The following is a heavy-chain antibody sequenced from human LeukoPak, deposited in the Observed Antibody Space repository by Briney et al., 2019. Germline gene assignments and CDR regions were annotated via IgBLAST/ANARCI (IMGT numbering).Heavy chain of an antibody. J-gene: IGHJ5*02. CDR2: ILYDGSNK. CDR3: AKERPYCGGDCLDL. V-gene: IGHV3-30*14. Sequence: GGSLRLSCAASGFTFSSYAMYWVRQAPGKGLQWVATILYDGSNKYYVDSVKGRFTISTDNSKNTLYLHMNSLRVEDTAIYYCAKERPYCGGDCLDLWGQGTLVTVSS. D-gene: IGHD2-21*02. CDR1: GFTFSSYA.